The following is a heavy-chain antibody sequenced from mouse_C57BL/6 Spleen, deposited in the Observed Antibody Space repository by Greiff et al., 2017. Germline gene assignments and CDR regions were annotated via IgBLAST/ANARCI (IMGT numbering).Heavy chain of an antibody. J-gene: IGHJ4*01. V-gene: IGHV1-18*01. CDR3: ARCGDSHAMDY. CDR2: INPNNGGT. Sequence: EVQLQQSGPELVKPGASVKIPCKASGYTFTDYNMDWVKQSHGKSLEWIGDINPNNGGTNYNQKFKGKATLTVDKSSSTAYMELRSLTSEDTAVYYCARCGDSHAMDYWGQGTSVTVSS. CDR1: GYTFTDYN.